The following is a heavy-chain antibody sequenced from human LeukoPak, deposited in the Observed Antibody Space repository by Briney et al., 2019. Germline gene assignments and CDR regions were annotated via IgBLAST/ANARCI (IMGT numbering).Heavy chain of an antibody. V-gene: IGHV4-34*01. J-gene: IGHJ6*02. Sequence: SETLSLTCAVYGGSFSGYYWSWIRQPPGEGLEWIGEINHSGSTNYNPSLKSRVTISVDTSKNQFSLKLSSVTAADTAVYYCARGYSGYALGLYYYYGMDVWGQGTTVTVSS. D-gene: IGHD5-12*01. CDR2: INHSGST. CDR3: ARGYSGYALGLYYYYGMDV. CDR1: GGSFSGYY.